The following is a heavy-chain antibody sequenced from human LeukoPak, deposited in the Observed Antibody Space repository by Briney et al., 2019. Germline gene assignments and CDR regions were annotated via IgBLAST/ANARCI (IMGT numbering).Heavy chain of an antibody. V-gene: IGHV1-24*01. J-gene: IGHJ4*02. D-gene: IGHD3-9*01. CDR3: ARESAPLRYFDWLLYGGSGSYYYFDY. CDR1: GYTLTELS. CDR2: FDPEDGET. Sequence: ASVKVSCKVSGYTLTELSMHWVRQAPGKGVEWMGGFDPEDGETIYAQKFQGRVTMTEDTSTDTAYMELSSLRSEDTAVYYCARESAPLRYFDWLLYGGSGSYYYFDYWGQGTLVTVSS.